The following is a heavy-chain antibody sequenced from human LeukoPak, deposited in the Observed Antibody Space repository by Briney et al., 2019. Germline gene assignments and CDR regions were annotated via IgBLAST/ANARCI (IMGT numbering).Heavy chain of an antibody. Sequence: GASVKVSCKASGYTFTDYHIHWVRQAPGQGLEWIGRINPNSGGTNYAQQFQGRVTMTRDTSISTAYMELNRLTSDDTVVYYCARSLGGSGSYVVGYWGQGTQVTVSS. CDR2: INPNSGGT. CDR3: ARSLGGSGSYVVGY. J-gene: IGHJ4*02. V-gene: IGHV1-2*05. D-gene: IGHD3-10*01. CDR1: GYTFTDYH.